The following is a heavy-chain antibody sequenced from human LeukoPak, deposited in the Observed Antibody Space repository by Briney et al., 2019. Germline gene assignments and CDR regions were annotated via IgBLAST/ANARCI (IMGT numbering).Heavy chain of an antibody. CDR2: IYQSGST. D-gene: IGHD1-14*01. V-gene: IGHV4-38-2*01. CDR3: ARHDVITGLNFFGK. Sequence: SETLSLTCAVAGYSISSGYYWGCIRPPPGKGLGWIGSIYQSGSTYYNSNLKSRVTISIDTSKNQSSLKVDSVTAADTALYYCARHDVITGLNFFGKWGEGVLVTVSS. J-gene: IGHJ4*02. CDR1: GYSISSGYY.